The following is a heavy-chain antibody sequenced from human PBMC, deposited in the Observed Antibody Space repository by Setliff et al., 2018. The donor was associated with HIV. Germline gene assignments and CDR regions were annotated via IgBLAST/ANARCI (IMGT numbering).Heavy chain of an antibody. D-gene: IGHD4-17*01. J-gene: IGHJ6*04. CDR2: IYHSGST. Sequence: PSETLSLTCAVSGYAINNNFFWGWVRQPPGKGLEWIGSIYHSGSTYYNPSLKSRVTISLDTSNNHFSLKLSSVTAADTAVYYCARGRLPTGMDVWGKGTTVTVSS. V-gene: IGHV4-38-2*01. CDR3: ARGRLPTGMDV. CDR1: GYAINNNFF.